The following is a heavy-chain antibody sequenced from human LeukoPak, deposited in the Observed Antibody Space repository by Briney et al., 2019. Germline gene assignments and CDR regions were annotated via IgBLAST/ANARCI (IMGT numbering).Heavy chain of an antibody. CDR2: IYYSGSA. J-gene: IGHJ4*02. D-gene: IGHD2-15*01. CDR3: ATVVVAAKLFDY. V-gene: IGHV4-30-4*01. CDR1: GGSISSGDYY. Sequence: SETLSLTCTVSGGSISSGDYYWSWIRQPPGKGLEWIGYIYYSGSAYYNPSLKSRVTISVDTSKNQFSLKLSSVTAADTAVYYCATVVVAAKLFDYWDQGTLVTVSS.